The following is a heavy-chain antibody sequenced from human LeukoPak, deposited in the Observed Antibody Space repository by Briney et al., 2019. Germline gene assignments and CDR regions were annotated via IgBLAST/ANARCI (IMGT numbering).Heavy chain of an antibody. CDR2: ISSSSSYI. J-gene: IGHJ4*02. CDR3: ARDRDYGDYEDPSFADY. D-gene: IGHD4-17*01. V-gene: IGHV3-21*01. Sequence: GGSLILSCAASGFTFNSYTMNWVRQAPGKGLEWVSSISSSSSYIYYADSVKGRFTISRDNAKNSPYLQMHSLRAEDTAVYYCARDRDYGDYEDPSFADYWGQGTLVTVSS. CDR1: GFTFNSYT.